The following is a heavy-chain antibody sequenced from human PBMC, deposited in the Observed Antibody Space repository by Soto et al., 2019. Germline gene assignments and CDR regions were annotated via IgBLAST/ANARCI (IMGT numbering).Heavy chain of an antibody. CDR2: IYHSGST. V-gene: IGHV4-30-2*01. J-gene: IGHJ4*02. Sequence: QLQLQESGSGLVKPSQTLSLTCAVSGGSISSGGYSWSWIRQPPGKGLEWIGYIYHSGSTYYNPSRKRRXXIXVXTSKNQFSLKLSSVTAADTAVYYCARSLTTVTLIDYWGQGTLVTVSS. CDR3: ARSLTTVTLIDY. CDR1: GGSISSGGYS. D-gene: IGHD4-17*01.